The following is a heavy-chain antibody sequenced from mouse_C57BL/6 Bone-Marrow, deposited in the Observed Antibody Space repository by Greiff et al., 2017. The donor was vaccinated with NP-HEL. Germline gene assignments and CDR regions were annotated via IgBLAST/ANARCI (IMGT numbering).Heavy chain of an antibody. CDR3: TTGGSSPYAMDY. J-gene: IGHJ4*01. CDR1: GFNIKDDY. V-gene: IGHV14-4*01. CDR2: IDPENGDT. Sequence: VQLQQSGAELMRPGASVKLSCTVSGFNIKDDYMHWVKQRPEQGLEWIGWIDPENGDTEYASKFQGKATITAKTSSNTAYLQLSSLTSEDTAVYYCTTGGSSPYAMDYWGQGTSVTVSS. D-gene: IGHD1-1*01.